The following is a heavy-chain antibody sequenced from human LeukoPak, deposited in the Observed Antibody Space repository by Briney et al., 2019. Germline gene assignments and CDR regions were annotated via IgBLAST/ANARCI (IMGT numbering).Heavy chain of an antibody. D-gene: IGHD2-2*02. CDR1: GGSFSRSSYY. Sequence: PSETLSLTCAVYGGSFSRSSYYWGWIRQHPGRGLEWIGYIYYSGSTYYNPSLKSRVTISVDTSKNQFSLKLSSVTAADTAVYYCARLRDIVVVPAAIPGYFDLWGRGTLVTVSS. V-gene: IGHV4-30-4*08. CDR2: IYYSGST. CDR3: ARLRDIVVVPAAIPGYFDL. J-gene: IGHJ2*01.